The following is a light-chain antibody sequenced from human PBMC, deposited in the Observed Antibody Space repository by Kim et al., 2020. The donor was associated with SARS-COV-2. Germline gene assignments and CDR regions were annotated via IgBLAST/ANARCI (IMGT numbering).Light chain of an antibody. J-gene: IGLJ1*01. Sequence: QSALTQPASVSGSPGQSITISCTGTTSDFGGYNYVSWYQQHTGKAPKLIIYEVNDRPPGVSNRFSGYKSGNTASLTISGLQAEDEADYYCSSYTSTSTLVFGTGTKVTVL. V-gene: IGLV2-14*01. CDR3: SSYTSTSTLV. CDR1: TSDFGGYNY. CDR2: EVN.